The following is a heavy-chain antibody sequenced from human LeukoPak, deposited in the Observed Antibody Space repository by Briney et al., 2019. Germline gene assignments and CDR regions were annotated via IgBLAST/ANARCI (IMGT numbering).Heavy chain of an antibody. D-gene: IGHD6-13*01. CDR1: GFTFSNYW. J-gene: IGHJ4*02. Sequence: GGSLRLSCATSGFTFSNYWMSWVRQAPGKGLEWVANIKEDGSKKNYVDSVKGRFTVSRDNAKNSLYMKMNSVGGDDAAICYCARDWGAAGLWDYWGQGTLVTVSS. V-gene: IGHV3-7*05. CDR3: ARDWGAAGLWDY. CDR2: IKEDGSKK.